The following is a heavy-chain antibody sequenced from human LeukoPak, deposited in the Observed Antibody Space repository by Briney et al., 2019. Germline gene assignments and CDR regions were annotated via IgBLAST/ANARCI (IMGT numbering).Heavy chain of an antibody. CDR2: IIPIFGTA. CDR1: GGTFTSYA. D-gene: IGHD2-2*01. V-gene: IGHV1-69*05. J-gene: IGHJ3*02. Sequence: ASVKVSCKASGGTFTSYAISWVRQAPGQGLEWMGGIIPIFGTANYAQKFQGRVTITTDESTSTAYMELSSLRSEDTAVYYYAFQRDAFDIWGQGTMVTVSS. CDR3: AFQRDAFDI.